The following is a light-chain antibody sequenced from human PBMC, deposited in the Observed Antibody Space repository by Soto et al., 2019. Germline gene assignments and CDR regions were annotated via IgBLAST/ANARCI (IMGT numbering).Light chain of an antibody. J-gene: IGLJ2*01. CDR2: YDD. V-gene: IGLV1-36*01. CDR3: AVWDDSLNGPV. CDR1: RSNIGDNA. Sequence: QSVLTQPPSVSEAPGQRVTISCSGSRSNIGDNAVNWYQQLPGKAPKLLIYYDDLLPSGVSDRFSGSKSGTSASLAISGLQSEDEADYYCAVWDDSLNGPVFGGGTK.